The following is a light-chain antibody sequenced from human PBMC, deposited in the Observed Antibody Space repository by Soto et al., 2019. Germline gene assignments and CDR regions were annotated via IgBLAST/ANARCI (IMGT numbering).Light chain of an antibody. CDR3: SSHAGSSVV. CDR1: STDVGEYNY. CDR2: EVN. V-gene: IGLV2-8*01. Sequence: QSVLTQPPSASGSPGQSVTIPCAGTSTDVGEYNYVSWYQQHPGKVPKLIIFEVNKRPSGVPDRFSGSKSGDTASLTVSGLQAEDEADYYCSSHAGSSVVFGTGTKLTVL. J-gene: IGLJ1*01.